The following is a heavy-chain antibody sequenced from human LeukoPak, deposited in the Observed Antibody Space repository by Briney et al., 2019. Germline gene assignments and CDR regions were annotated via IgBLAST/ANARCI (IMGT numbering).Heavy chain of an antibody. J-gene: IGHJ1*01. CDR1: GFSFSNYW. CDR3: ATYSSSNGREFQY. CDR2: IQQHGSET. D-gene: IGHD2-2*01. V-gene: IGHV3-7*01. Sequence: GGSLRLSCEASGFSFSNYWMSWVRQAPGKGLEWVANIQQHGSETYYVDSVKGRFTISRDNAKNSLYLQMNSLRAEDTAVYYCATYSSSNGREFQYWGQGTLVTVSS.